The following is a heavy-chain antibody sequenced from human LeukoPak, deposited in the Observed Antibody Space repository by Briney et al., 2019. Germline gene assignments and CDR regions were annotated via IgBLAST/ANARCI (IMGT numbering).Heavy chain of an antibody. J-gene: IGHJ4*02. V-gene: IGHV3-23*01. CDR3: AKDWPMVRGVISY. CDR1: GFTFSGYA. D-gene: IGHD3-10*01. CDR2: INGSGGST. Sequence: GGSLTLSCAASGFTFSGYARSWVRQAPGKGLEWVSAINGSGGSTYYADPVNGRFTTARDNNNNTLYLLMNSLRAEDTAVYYCAKDWPMVRGVISYWGQGTLVTVSS.